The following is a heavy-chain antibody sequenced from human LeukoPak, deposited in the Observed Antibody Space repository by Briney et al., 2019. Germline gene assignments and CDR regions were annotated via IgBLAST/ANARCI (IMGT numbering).Heavy chain of an antibody. CDR2: ISVRSNYI. V-gene: IGHV3-21*01. Sequence: GGSLRLSCAASGYTVSSFSINWVRQAPGKGLEWVSSISVRSNYIYYADSVRGRFSISRDDARDSLYLQMNSLRAEDTAVYYCVRLRRNSDTSGYYYYYDFWGHGTLVTVSS. J-gene: IGHJ4*01. CDR3: VRLRRNSDTSGYYYYYDF. CDR1: GYTVSSFS. D-gene: IGHD3-22*01.